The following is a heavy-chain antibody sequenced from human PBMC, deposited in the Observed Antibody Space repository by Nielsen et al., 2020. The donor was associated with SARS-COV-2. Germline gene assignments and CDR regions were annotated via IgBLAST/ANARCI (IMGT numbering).Heavy chain of an antibody. D-gene: IGHD1-26*01. CDR1: GDSMSDSNYY. CDR3: ARLLTNTGNYFRFDP. CDR2: IYHSGNT. Sequence: SETLSLTCTVSGDSMSDSNYYWVWIRQPPGKGLEWIGEIYHSGNTNYNPSLKSRVTISVDKSKNQFSLRLISVTAADTAVYYCARLLTNTGNYFRFDPWGQGTLVTVSS. V-gene: IGHV4-39*07. J-gene: IGHJ5*02.